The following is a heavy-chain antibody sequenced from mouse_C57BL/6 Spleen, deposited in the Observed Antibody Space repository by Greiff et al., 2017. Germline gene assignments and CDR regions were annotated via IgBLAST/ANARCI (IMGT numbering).Heavy chain of an antibody. CDR2: INPNTGGT. Sequence: EVQLPESGPELVKPGASVKIPCQASGYTFTDYNMDWVKQSPGKSLEWIGDINPNTGGTIYNQKFKGKATLTVDKSSSTAYMELRSLTSEDTAVYYCARRWLLRGGRWFAYWGQGTLVTVSA. D-gene: IGHD2-3*01. CDR3: ARRWLLRGGRWFAY. V-gene: IGHV1-18*01. CDR1: GYTFTDYN. J-gene: IGHJ3*01.